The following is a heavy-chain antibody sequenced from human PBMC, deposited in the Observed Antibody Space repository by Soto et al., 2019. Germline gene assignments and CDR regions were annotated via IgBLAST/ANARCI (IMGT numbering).Heavy chain of an antibody. Sequence: EVQLVESGGGLVQPGGSLRLSCAASGFTVSSNYMSWVRQAPGKGLEWVSVIYSGGSTYYADSVKGRFTISRDNSKNTLYLQMNGLRAEDTAVYDCGAGYSRGWGGKPFDPWGQGTLVTVSS. D-gene: IGHD6-19*01. CDR2: IYSGGST. CDR1: GFTVSSNY. CDR3: GAGYSRGWGGKPFDP. V-gene: IGHV3-66*01. J-gene: IGHJ5*02.